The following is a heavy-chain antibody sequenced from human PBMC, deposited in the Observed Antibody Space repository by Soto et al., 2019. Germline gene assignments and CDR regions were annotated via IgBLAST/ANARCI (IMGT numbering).Heavy chain of an antibody. CDR3: ASTYGPIDY. CDR1: LFTVISNY. D-gene: IGHD2-21*01. J-gene: IGHJ4*02. V-gene: IGHV3-53*01. CDR2: IYSGGST. Sequence: GWSLRLSCAASLFTVISNYMRWVRRAPGKGLEWVSVIYSGGSTYYADSVKGRFTISRHNSKNTLYLQMNSLRAEDTAVYYCASTYGPIDYWGQGTLVAVSS.